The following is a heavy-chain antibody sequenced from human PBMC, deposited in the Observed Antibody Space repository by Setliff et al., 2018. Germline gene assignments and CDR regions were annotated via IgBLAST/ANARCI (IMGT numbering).Heavy chain of an antibody. Sequence: ASVKVSCKVSGYTLTELSMHWVRQATGQGLEWMGWMNPNSGNTGYAQKFQGRVTITRNTSISTAYMELSSLRSEDTAVYYCARGNPGGEWLLYYYYYYMDVWGKGTTVTVSS. CDR1: GYTLTELS. V-gene: IGHV1-8*03. CDR2: MNPNSGNT. D-gene: IGHD3-3*01. CDR3: ARGNPGGEWLLYYYYYYMDV. J-gene: IGHJ6*03.